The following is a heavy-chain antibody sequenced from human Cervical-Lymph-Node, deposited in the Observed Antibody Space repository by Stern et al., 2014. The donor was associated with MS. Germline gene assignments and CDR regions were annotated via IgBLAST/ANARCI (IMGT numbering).Heavy chain of an antibody. CDR3: AHKPTGGGVAAYNWFDP. D-gene: IGHD3-16*01. J-gene: IGHJ5*02. CDR1: GFSLTTSGVG. Sequence: QVTLKESGPTLVKPTQTLTLTCTFSGFSLTTSGVGVGWIRQPPGKALEWLVLLYWDGEERYNPSLKNRLTITKDTSKNQVVLTMTNMDPVDTATYFCAHKPTGGGVAAYNWFDPWGQGFLVIVSS. V-gene: IGHV2-5*02. CDR2: LYWDGEE.